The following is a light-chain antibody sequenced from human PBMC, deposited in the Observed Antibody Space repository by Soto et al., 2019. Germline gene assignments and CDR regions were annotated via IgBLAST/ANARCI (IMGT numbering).Light chain of an antibody. J-gene: IGLJ3*02. V-gene: IGLV4-69*01. CDR2: LNSDGSH. CDR1: SGHSSYA. Sequence: QLVLTQSPSASASLGASSKLTCTLSSGHSSYAMAWHQQQPEKGPRYLMKLNSDGSHSKGGGIPDRFSSSSSGAERYLTISSLQSEDEADYYCQTWGTGIWVFGGGTKVTVL. CDR3: QTWGTGIWV.